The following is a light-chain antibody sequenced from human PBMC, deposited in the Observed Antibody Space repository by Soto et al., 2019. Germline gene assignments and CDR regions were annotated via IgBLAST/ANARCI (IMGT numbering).Light chain of an antibody. J-gene: IGKJ1*01. V-gene: IGKV3-11*01. Sequence: EVVLTQSPATLSLSPGERATLSCRASENVRTFVDWYQQKPCQAPRLLIYGASNRATGIPARFSGSGSGTDFPLTISNLEPEDFAVYYCQQHSHWPPWTFGQGTRVEIQ. CDR2: GAS. CDR1: ENVRTF. CDR3: QQHSHWPPWT.